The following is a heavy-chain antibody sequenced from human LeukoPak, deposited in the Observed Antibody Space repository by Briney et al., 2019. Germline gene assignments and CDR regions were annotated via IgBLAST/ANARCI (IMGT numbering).Heavy chain of an antibody. V-gene: IGHV4-39*01. D-gene: IGHD1-26*01. Sequence: SETLSLTCTVSGGSISSGDYYWSWIRQPPGKGLEWIGYIYYSGSTYYNPSLKSRVTISVDTSKNQFSLKLSSVTAADTAVYYCARQKWELPPKFDYWGQGTLVTVSS. CDR3: ARQKWELPPKFDY. CDR2: IYYSGST. CDR1: GGSISSGDYY. J-gene: IGHJ4*02.